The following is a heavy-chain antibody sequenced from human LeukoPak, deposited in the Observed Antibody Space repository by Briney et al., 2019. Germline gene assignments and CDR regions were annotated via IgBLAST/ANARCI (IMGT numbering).Heavy chain of an antibody. J-gene: IGHJ4*02. CDR1: GGSISSYY. D-gene: IGHD2-15*01. CDR3: ARGFCSGGSCPTFDY. V-gene: IGHV4-59*01. Sequence: SETLSLTCTVSGGSISSYYWSWIRQPPGKGLEWIGYIHFSGSTNYNPSLKSRVTISGDTSKNQFSLKLSSVTAADTAVYYCARGFCSGGSCPTFDYWGQGTLVTVSS. CDR2: IHFSGST.